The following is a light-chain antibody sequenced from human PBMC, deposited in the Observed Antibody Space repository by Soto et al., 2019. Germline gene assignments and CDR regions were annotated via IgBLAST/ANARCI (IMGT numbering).Light chain of an antibody. CDR1: QSVSSN. V-gene: IGKV3-15*01. CDR3: QQYNNLYT. CDR2: GAS. Sequence: EIVMTQSPATLSVSPGERATLSCRASQSVSSNLAWYQQKPGQAPRLLIYGASTRATGIPARFSGSESGTEFTLTISSLQSEDFAVYYCQQYNNLYTFGQGTKLEIK. J-gene: IGKJ2*01.